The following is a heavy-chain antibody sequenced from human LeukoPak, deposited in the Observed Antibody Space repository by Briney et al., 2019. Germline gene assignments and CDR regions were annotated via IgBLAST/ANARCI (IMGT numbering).Heavy chain of an antibody. CDR1: GFTFSTYA. V-gene: IGHV3-30*04. CDR2: ISNDGRNT. J-gene: IGHJ5*02. CDR3: ARGPNYDFWSGYYT. D-gene: IGHD3-3*01. Sequence: GGSLRLSCAASGFTFSTYAMHWVRQAPGKGLEWVAAISNDGRNTYYADSVKGRFTVSRDNSKTTLYLQMNSLRVEDTAVYYRARGPNYDFWSGYYTWGQETLVTVSS.